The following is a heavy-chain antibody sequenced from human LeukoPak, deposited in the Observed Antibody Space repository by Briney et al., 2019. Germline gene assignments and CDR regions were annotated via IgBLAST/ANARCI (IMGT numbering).Heavy chain of an antibody. CDR1: GFTFSSYA. CDR2: TSGSGGST. V-gene: IGHV3-23*01. D-gene: IGHD3-3*01. Sequence: GGSLRLSRAASGFTFSSYAMSWVRQAPGKGLEWVSATSGSGGSTYYADSVKGRFTISRDHSKNTLYLQMNSLRGEDTAVYYCAKSKDYDPLSYYFDYWGQGTLVTASS. CDR3: AKSKDYDPLSYYFDY. J-gene: IGHJ4*02.